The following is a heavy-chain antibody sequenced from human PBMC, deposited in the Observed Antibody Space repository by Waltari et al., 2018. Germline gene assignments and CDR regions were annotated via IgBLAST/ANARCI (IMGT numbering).Heavy chain of an antibody. CDR3: ARGVTDIVVVGYYYYMDV. CDR1: GYTFTGYY. V-gene: IGHV1-2*02. D-gene: IGHD2-15*01. Sequence: QVQLVQSGAEVKKPGASVKVSCKASGYTFTGYYMHWVRQAPGQGLEWMGWINPNSGGTNYAQKFQGRVTMTRDTSISTAYIELSRLRSDDTAVYYCARGVTDIVVVGYYYYMDVWGKGTTVTISS. J-gene: IGHJ6*03. CDR2: INPNSGGT.